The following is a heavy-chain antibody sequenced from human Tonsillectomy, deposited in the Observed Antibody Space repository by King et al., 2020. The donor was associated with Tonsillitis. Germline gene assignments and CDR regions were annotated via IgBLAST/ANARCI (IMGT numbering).Heavy chain of an antibody. Sequence: GQLVQSGAEVKKPGESLRISCKGSRYTFTSDWIIWVRQMPGKGLEWMGMIDPSDSYTNYSPSFQGLISISVDKSLTTAYLQWRSLKASDTATYYCALYNRYENNHVDYWGQGTLVTVPP. J-gene: IGHJ4*02. CDR2: IDPSDSYT. CDR1: RYTFTSDW. CDR3: ALYNRYENNHVDY. D-gene: IGHD1-14*01. V-gene: IGHV5-10-1*01.